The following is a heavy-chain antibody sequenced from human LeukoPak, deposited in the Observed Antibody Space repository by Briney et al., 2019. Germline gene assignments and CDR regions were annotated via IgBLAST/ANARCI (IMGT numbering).Heavy chain of an antibody. D-gene: IGHD6-13*01. J-gene: IGHJ4*02. CDR2: ISWNSGSI. V-gene: IGHV3-9*01. CDR3: ARDLHIYSSSDY. Sequence: QSGGSLRLSCTASGFTFDDYAMYWVRQAPGKGLEWVSGISWNSGSIAYADSVKGRFTISRDNAKNSLYLQMNSLRAEDTAVYYCARDLHIYSSSDYWGQGTLVTVSS. CDR1: GFTFDDYA.